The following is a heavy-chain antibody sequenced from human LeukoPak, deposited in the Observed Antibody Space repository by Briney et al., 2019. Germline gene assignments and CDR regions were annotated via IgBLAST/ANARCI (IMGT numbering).Heavy chain of an antibody. V-gene: IGHV1-46*01. CDR2: IDPSGGST. Sequence: ASVKVSCKASGHTFTSYYMHWVRQAPGQGLEWMGIIDPSGGSTRYAPKFQGRVTMTRDMSTSTVYMDLSSLRSEDTAVYYCARSRLSQMSYFQHWGQGTLVTVSS. CDR1: GHTFTSYY. D-gene: IGHD2/OR15-2a*01. J-gene: IGHJ1*01. CDR3: ARSRLSQMSYFQH.